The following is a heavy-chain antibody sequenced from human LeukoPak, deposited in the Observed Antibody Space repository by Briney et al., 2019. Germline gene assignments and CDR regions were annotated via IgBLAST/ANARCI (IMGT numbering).Heavy chain of an antibody. D-gene: IGHD5-18*01. J-gene: IGHJ4*02. CDR2: MNPNSGNT. CDR3: ARDSGYSYGPQYNFDY. Sequence: ASVKVSCKASGYTFTTYNINWVRQAPGQGLEWMGWMNPNSGNTGYAQKFQGRVTMTRNTSISTAYMELSSLRSEDTAVYYCARDSGYSYGPQYNFDYWGQGTLVTVSS. V-gene: IGHV1-8*02. CDR1: GYTFTTYN.